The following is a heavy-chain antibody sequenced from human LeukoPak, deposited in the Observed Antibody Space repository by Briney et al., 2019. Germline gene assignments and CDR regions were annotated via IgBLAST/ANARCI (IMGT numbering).Heavy chain of an antibody. V-gene: IGHV3-23*01. Sequence: GGSLRLSCAASGFTFSSYGMSWVRQAPGKGLEWVSAISGSGGSTYYADSVKGRFTISRDNSKNTLYLQMNSLRAEDTAVYYCAKDQERVPTNWFDPWGQGTLVTVSS. CDR2: ISGSGGST. D-gene: IGHD3-10*01. J-gene: IGHJ5*02. CDR3: AKDQERVPTNWFDP. CDR1: GFTFSSYG.